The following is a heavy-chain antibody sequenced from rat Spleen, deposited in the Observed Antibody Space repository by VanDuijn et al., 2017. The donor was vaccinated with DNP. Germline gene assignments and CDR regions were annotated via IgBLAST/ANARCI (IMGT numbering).Heavy chain of an antibody. D-gene: IGHD1-9*01. CDR3: ARSTDCGCNWDY. Sequence: EVQLQESGPGLVKPSQSLSLTCSVTGDSVTSDYRWNWIRKFPGDKLEWMGYINNVGTTKYNPSLKSRISITRDTSKNQFFLQVNSITSEDTATYYCARSTDCGCNWDYWGQGVMVPVSS. V-gene: IGHV3-3*01. CDR2: INNVGTT. CDR1: GDSVTSDYR. J-gene: IGHJ2*01.